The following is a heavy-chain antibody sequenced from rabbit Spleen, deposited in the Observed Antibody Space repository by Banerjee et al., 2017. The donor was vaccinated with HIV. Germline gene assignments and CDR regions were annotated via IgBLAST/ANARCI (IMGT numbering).Heavy chain of an antibody. CDR1: GFTLSSYY. D-gene: IGHD8-1*01. CDR3: ARDGAGGSYFAL. V-gene: IGHV1S7*01. J-gene: IGHJ6*01. Sequence: EESGGDLVKPGASLTLTCIASGFTLSSYYMNWVRQAPGKGLEWIGYIDPLFGITYYANWVNGRFSISRENAQNTVFLQMTSLTAADTATYFCARDGAGGSYFALWGPGTLVTVS. CDR2: IDPLFGIT.